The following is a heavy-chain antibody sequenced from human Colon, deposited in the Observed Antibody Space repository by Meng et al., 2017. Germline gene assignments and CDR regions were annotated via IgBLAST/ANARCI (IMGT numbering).Heavy chain of an antibody. D-gene: IGHD2/OR15-2a*01. CDR1: GDSVWGSSC. V-gene: IGHV4-4*02. J-gene: IGHJ4*02. CDR3: ARVIYASGNMAHLDY. CDR2: CYHSGST. Sequence: GRLREAGLRQVGPWGALAPVSRVLGDSVWGSSCWSWVRKRPGRALGWIVECYHSGSTNYNPSLKNRVTMTVDKSKDEFSLTLSSVTAADTAFYYCARVIYASGNMAHLDYWGPGTLVTVSS.